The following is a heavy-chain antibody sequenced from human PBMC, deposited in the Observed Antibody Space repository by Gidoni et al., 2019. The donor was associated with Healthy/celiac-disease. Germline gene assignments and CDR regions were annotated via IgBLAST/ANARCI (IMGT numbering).Heavy chain of an antibody. J-gene: IGHJ4*02. D-gene: IGHD3-9*01. Sequence: QVQLVASGGGVVQPGRSLSVSCAASGFTFRSSRMHWVRQAPGTGLEWVAVIWYDGSNKYYADSVKGRFTISRDNSKNTLYLQMNSLRAEDTAVYYCARGHMSYDILTGYYTSPDYWGQGTLVTVSS. CDR1: GFTFRSSR. CDR3: ARGHMSYDILTGYYTSPDY. CDR2: IWYDGSNK. V-gene: IGHV3-33*01.